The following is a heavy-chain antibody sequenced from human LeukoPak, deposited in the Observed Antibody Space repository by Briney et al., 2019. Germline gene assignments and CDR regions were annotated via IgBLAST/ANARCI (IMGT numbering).Heavy chain of an antibody. J-gene: IGHJ6*02. CDR2: IYYNGST. CDR3: AREYGGYYDSSGYSGFYFYFGMDV. D-gene: IGHD3-22*01. Sequence: SQTLSLTCPVSGDSISSYYWTWIRQPPGKGLEWIGYIYYNGSTDYNPSLKSRVTISVDTSKNQFSLKLSSVTAADTAVYYCAREYGGYYDSSGYSGFYFYFGMDVWGQGTTVTVSS. CDR1: GDSISSYY. V-gene: IGHV4-59*01.